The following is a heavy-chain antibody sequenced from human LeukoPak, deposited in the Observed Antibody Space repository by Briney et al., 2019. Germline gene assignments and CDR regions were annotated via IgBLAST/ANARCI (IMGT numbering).Heavy chain of an antibody. CDR3: ARIPLWFGEAGFDY. CDR2: IYYSGST. V-gene: IGHV4-39*01. J-gene: IGHJ4*02. D-gene: IGHD3-10*01. Sequence: SETLSLTCTVSGGSISSSSYYWGWTRQPPGKGLEWIGSIYYSGSTYYNPSLKSRVSISVDTSKNQFSLRLNSVTAADTAVYYCARIPLWFGEAGFDYWGQGTLVTLSS. CDR1: GGSISSSSYY.